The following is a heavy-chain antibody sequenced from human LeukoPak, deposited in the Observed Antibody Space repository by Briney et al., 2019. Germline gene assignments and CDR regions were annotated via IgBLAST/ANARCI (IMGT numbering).Heavy chain of an antibody. CDR1: GFTVSSNY. CDR3: ARERRSGYDLFYFDN. V-gene: IGHV3-53*01. Sequence: GGSLRLSCVASGFTVSSNYMSWVRQAPGKGLEWVSSFYSGGGTYYADSVKGRFTISRDYSKNTLYLQMNSLRAEDTAVYFCARERRSGYDLFYFDNWGQGTLVTVSS. J-gene: IGHJ4*02. D-gene: IGHD5-12*01. CDR2: FYSGGGT.